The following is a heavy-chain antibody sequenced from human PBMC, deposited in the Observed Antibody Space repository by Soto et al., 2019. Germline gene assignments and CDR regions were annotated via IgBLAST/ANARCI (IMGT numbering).Heavy chain of an antibody. V-gene: IGHV3-21*04. CDR3: ARAGTDYGSGSPHYSDY. D-gene: IGHD3-10*01. J-gene: IGHJ4*02. CDR1: GFSFRSYY. CDR2: ISPSSSFL. Sequence: EVQLVESGGGLVKPGGSLRLSCAASGFSFRSYYMNWVRQAPGRGLEWVSSISPSSSFLNYADSVKVRFTISRYNAKSSVKLQMNSPRAEETDVYYCARAGTDYGSGSPHYSDYCGQGTLGTESS.